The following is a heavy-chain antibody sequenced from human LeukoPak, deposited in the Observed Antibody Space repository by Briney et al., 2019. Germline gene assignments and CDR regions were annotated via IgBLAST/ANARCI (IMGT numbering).Heavy chain of an antibody. V-gene: IGHV5-51*01. CDR2: IYPGDSDT. CDR3: ARLVGGSYYDY. D-gene: IGHD1-26*01. Sequence: HGESLKLSCQGSGYSFTSYWIGWVRQMPGKGLEWMGIIYPGDSDTRHSPSFQGQVTISANKYISNAYLPWSSLKASDTHIYFCARLVGGSYYDYWGQGTLVTVSS. J-gene: IGHJ4*02. CDR1: GYSFTSYW.